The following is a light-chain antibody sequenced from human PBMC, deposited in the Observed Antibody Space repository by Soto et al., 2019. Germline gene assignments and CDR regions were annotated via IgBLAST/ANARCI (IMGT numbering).Light chain of an antibody. CDR2: AAS. Sequence: EIQMTQAPSSLSASVGDRVTITCRASQTISMYLNWYQQKPGKAPILLISAASSLQTGVPSRFNGSGSGTDFTLTNSSLQPEDFATYYCQQSYSIPPLTFGGGTRVEIK. CDR1: QTISMY. J-gene: IGKJ4*01. CDR3: QQSYSIPPLT. V-gene: IGKV1-39*01.